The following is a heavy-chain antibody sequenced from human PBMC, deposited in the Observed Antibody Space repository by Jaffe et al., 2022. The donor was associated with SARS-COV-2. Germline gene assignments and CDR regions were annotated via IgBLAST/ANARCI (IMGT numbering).Heavy chain of an antibody. J-gene: IGHJ3*02. CDR2: IYYSGYT. CDR1: GDSINDSYYY. D-gene: IGHD3-10*01. V-gene: IGHV4-39*01. CDR3: ARQKGSGLWAFDI. Sequence: QVQLQESGPGLVKPSETLSLTCTVSGDSINDSYYYWGWIRQPPGEGLEWIATIYYSGYTYYNPALKSRVTISIDTSKNQFSLRLTSVTAADTAMYYCARQKGSGLWAFDIWGRGTMVTASS.